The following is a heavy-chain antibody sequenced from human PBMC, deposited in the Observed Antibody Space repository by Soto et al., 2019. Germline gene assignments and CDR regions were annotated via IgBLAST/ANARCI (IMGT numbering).Heavy chain of an antibody. D-gene: IGHD3-9*01. CDR3: ARNLNYDILTGYYTPVNDYYYYMDV. CDR2: INHSGST. J-gene: IGHJ6*03. V-gene: IGHV4-34*01. CDR1: GGSFSGYY. Sequence: PSETLSLTCAVYGGSFSGYYWSWIRQPPGKGLEWIGEINHSGSTNSNPSLKSRVTISVDTSKNQFSLKLSSVTAADTAVYYCARNLNYDILTGYYTPVNDYYYYMDVWGKGTTVTVS.